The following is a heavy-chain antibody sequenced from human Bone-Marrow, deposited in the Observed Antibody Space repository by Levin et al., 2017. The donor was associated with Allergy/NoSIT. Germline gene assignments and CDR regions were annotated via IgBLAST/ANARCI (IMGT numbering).Heavy chain of an antibody. V-gene: IGHV3-53*01. CDR2: IYRGGTT. CDR3: ARGSFEGIFGTIMPPEY. J-gene: IGHJ4*02. Sequence: GESLKISCAVSGFSGNSDYMSWVRQAPGKGLDWVSVIYRGGTTYYADSVMGRFTISRDISKNTLYLQMNGLRAEDTAVYHCARGSFEGIFGTIMPPEYWGQGTLVTVSS. CDR1: GFSGNSDY. D-gene: IGHD3-3*01.